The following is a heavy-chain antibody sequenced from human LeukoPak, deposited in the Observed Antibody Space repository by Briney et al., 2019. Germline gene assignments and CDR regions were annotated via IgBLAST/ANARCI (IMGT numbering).Heavy chain of an antibody. CDR1: GFTFSSYG. J-gene: IGHJ6*03. CDR3: TTTQIVVVVAAINYYYYMDV. D-gene: IGHD2-15*01. V-gene: IGHV3-15*01. Sequence: GRSLRLSCAASGFTFSSYGMHWVRQAPGKGLEWVGRIKSKTDGGTTDYAAPVKGRFTISRDDSKNTLYLQMNSLKTEDTAVYYCTTTQIVVVVAAINYYYYMDVWGKGTTVTVSS. CDR2: IKSKTDGGTT.